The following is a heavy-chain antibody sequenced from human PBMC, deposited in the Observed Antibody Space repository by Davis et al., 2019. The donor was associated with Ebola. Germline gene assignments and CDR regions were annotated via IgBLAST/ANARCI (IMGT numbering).Heavy chain of an antibody. CDR2: IYSSGST. CDR3: AKDQGHHLALDY. CDR1: GDSISSYY. J-gene: IGHJ4*02. Sequence: SETLSLTCTVSGDSISSYYWSWIRQPAGKGLEWIGRIYSSGSTYYNPSLKSRVTMSVDTSKNQFSLKLSSVTADDTAVYYCAKDQGHHLALDYWGQGTLVTVSS. V-gene: IGHV4-4*07. D-gene: IGHD5-12*01.